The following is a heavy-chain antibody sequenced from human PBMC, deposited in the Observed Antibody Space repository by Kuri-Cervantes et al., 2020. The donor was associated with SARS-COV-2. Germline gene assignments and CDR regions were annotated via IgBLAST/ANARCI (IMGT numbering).Heavy chain of an antibody. CDR1: GGSISSGSYY. D-gene: IGHD2-2*01. V-gene: IGHV4-61*02. CDR3: ARGTVPSAPYDSYCMDV. Sequence: SCTVSGGSISSGSYYWSWIRQPAGKGLEWIGRIYTSGSTNYNPSLKSRVTISVDTSKNQFSLKLSSVTAADTGIYYCARGTVPSAPYDSYCMDVWGKGTTVTVSS. CDR2: IYTSGST. J-gene: IGHJ6*03.